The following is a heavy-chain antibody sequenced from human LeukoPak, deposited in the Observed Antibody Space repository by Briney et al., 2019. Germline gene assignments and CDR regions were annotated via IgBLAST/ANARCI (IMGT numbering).Heavy chain of an antibody. CDR1: GFTVSSNY. CDR3: AGEMYYYDSSGYYAP. Sequence: GGSLRLSCAASGFTVSSNYMSWVRQAPGKGLEWVSVIYSGGSTYYADSVKGRFTISRDNSKNTLYLQMNSLRAEDTAVHYCAGEMYYYDSSGYYAPWGQGTLVTVSS. CDR2: IYSGGST. V-gene: IGHV3-53*01. J-gene: IGHJ5*02. D-gene: IGHD3-22*01.